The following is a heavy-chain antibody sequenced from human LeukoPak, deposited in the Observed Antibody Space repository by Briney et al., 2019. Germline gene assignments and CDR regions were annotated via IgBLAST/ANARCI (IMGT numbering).Heavy chain of an antibody. CDR1: GFTLSSYA. CDR3: AREFYYDSSGYYIIYYYYYGMDV. V-gene: IGHV3-30-3*01. CDR2: ISYDGSNK. D-gene: IGHD3-22*01. Sequence: TGGSLRLPCAASGFTLSSYAMHGVRRSPGKGLEGVAVISYDGSNKYYADSVKGRYTISRDNSKNTLYLQMNSLRAEDTAVYYCAREFYYDSSGYYIIYYYYYGMDVWGQGATVTVFS. J-gene: IGHJ6*02.